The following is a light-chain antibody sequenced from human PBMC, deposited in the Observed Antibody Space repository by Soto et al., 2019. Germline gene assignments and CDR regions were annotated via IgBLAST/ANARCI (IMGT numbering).Light chain of an antibody. CDR3: QQRSNWPPGIT. CDR2: AAS. CDR1: QTISNT. Sequence: EVVMTQSPATLSVSPGDNVSLSCRSNQTISNTLAWYQQKPGQAPRLLIYAASTRATGVSARFSGSGSGADFTLTISSLEPEDFAVYYCQQRSNWPPGITFGQGTRLEIK. V-gene: IGKV3-11*01. J-gene: IGKJ5*01.